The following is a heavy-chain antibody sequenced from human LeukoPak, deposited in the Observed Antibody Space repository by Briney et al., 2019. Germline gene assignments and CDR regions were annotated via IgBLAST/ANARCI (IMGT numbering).Heavy chain of an antibody. D-gene: IGHD5-24*01. J-gene: IGHJ4*02. CDR2: IYYSGST. V-gene: IGHV4-59*08. Sequence: PSENLSLTCTVSGGSMSSYYWSWIRQPPGKGLEWIGFIYYSGSTKYNPSLKSRVTISVDTSKNQFSLKLSSVTAADAAVYYCARGARAGYNLEPFDYWGQGTLVTVSS. CDR3: ARGARAGYNLEPFDY. CDR1: GGSMSSYY.